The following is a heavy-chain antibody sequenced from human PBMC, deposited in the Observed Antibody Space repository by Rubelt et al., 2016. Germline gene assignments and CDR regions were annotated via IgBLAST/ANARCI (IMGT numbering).Heavy chain of an antibody. CDR3: ARGITMVRGVRNYYYYGMDV. Sequence: EVQLVESGGGLVQPGGSLRLSCAASGFTVSSNYMSWVRQAPGKRLEWDSVIYSGGSTYYEDSVTGRFTISRDNSKNTLYLQMNSRRAEDTAVYYCARGITMVRGVRNYYYYGMDVWGQGTTVTVSS. J-gene: IGHJ6*02. V-gene: IGHV3-66*01. CDR1: GFTVSSNY. D-gene: IGHD3-10*01. CDR2: IYSGGST.